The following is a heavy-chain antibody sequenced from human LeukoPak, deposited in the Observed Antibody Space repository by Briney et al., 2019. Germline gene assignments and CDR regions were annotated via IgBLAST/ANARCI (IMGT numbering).Heavy chain of an antibody. V-gene: IGHV1-46*01. CDR2: INPSGGST. CDR3: ARDRGIDDSSGTMGY. J-gene: IGHJ4*02. CDR1: GYTFTSYY. Sequence: GASVKVSCKASGYTFTSYYMHWVRQAPGQGLEWMGIINPSGGSTSYAQKFQGRVTITRDTSTSTVYMELSSLRSEDTAVYYCARDRGIDDSSGTMGYWGQGTLVTVSS. D-gene: IGHD3-22*01.